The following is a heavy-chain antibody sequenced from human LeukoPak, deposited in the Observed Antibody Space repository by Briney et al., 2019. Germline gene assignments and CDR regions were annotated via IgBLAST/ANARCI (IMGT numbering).Heavy chain of an antibody. J-gene: IGHJ3*02. D-gene: IGHD3-3*01. V-gene: IGHV4-4*09. CDR2: IYTSGST. Sequence: SETLSLTCAVSGGSISSYYWSWIRQPPGKGLEWIGDIYTSGSTNYNPSLKSRVTISADTSKNQFSLKLSSVTAADTAVYYCARSGTYYDFWSGYYRGDAFDIWGQRTMLTVSS. CDR3: ARSGTYYDFWSGYYRGDAFDI. CDR1: GGSISSYY.